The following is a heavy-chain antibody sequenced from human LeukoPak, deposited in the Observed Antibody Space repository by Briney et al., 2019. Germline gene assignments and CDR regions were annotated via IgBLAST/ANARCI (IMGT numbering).Heavy chain of an antibody. D-gene: IGHD3-22*01. V-gene: IGHV3-23*01. CDR2: ISGSGGST. CDR1: GFTFRSYA. CDR3: AKGRVRGHYDSSGCVFDY. Sequence: QSGGSLRLSCAASGFTFRSYAMSWVRQAPGKGLEWVSDISGSGGSTYYADSVKGRFTISRDNSKNTLYLQMNSLRAEDTAVYYCAKGRVRGHYDSSGCVFDYWGQGTLVTAPS. J-gene: IGHJ4*02.